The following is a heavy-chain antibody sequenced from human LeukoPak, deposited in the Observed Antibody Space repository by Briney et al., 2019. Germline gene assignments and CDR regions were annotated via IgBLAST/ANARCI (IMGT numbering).Heavy chain of an antibody. D-gene: IGHD3-22*01. CDR3: ARDHYDSYYGMDV. CDR1: GYTFTSYG. J-gene: IGHJ6*02. CDR2: ISDYNGNT. Sequence: ASVTVSCTASGYTFTSYGISWVRQAPGQGLEWMGWISDYNGNTNYAQKLQGRVTMTTDTSTSTAYMELRSLRSDDTAVYYCARDHYDSYYGMDVWGQGTTVTVSS. V-gene: IGHV1-18*01.